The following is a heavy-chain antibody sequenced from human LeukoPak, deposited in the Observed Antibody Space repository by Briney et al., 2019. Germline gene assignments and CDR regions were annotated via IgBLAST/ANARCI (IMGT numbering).Heavy chain of an antibody. CDR1: GDSISSSSFY. CDR2: IFYGGST. J-gene: IGHJ4*02. Sequence: SETLSLTCTVSGDSISSSSFYWGWLRQPPGKGLEWIGSIFYGGSTYYNPSLRSRVTISVDTSKNQFSLRLSSVTAADTAVYYCASRSTSGSGSYLYWGQGTLVTVSS. CDR3: ASRSTSGSGSYLY. D-gene: IGHD3-10*01. V-gene: IGHV4-39*01.